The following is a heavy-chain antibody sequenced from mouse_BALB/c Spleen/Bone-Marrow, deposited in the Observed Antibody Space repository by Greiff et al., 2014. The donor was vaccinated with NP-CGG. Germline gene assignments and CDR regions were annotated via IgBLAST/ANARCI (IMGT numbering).Heavy chain of an antibody. V-gene: IGHV1-14*01. CDR3: ASPYYRYDALDY. Sequence: VQLQQSGPELVKPGASVKMSCKASGYTFTSYFMHRAQQQPGPGLEWIGYINPYNDGTKYNEKFKGKATLTSAKSSSPAYMELSSLTSEDSAGYYCASPYYRYDALDYWGQGTSVTVSS. CDR2: INPYNDGT. D-gene: IGHD2-14*01. J-gene: IGHJ4*01. CDR1: GYTFTSYF.